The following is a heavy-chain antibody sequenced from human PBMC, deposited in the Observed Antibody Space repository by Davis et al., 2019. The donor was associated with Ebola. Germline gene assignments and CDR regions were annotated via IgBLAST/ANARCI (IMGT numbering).Heavy chain of an antibody. CDR1: GFTFSSYA. D-gene: IGHD3-3*01. CDR3: ASDHVTIFGEEYYLDV. CDR2: ISYDGSNK. V-gene: IGHV3-30-3*01. J-gene: IGHJ4*02. Sequence: PGGSLRLSCAASGFTFSSYAMHWVRQAPGKGLEWVAVISYDGSNKYYADSVKGRFTISRDNSQNTVDLQMSSLRLDDTAIYYCASDHVTIFGEEYYLDVWGRGSLVTVTS.